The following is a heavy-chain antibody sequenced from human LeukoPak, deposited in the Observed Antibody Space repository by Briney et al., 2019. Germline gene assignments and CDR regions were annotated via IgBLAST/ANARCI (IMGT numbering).Heavy chain of an antibody. CDR3: AREGAEGKMSCSSTSCYL. CDR1: GGSINSSSYY. CDR2: IYYSGST. D-gene: IGHD2-2*01. J-gene: IGHJ3*01. V-gene: IGHV4-39*07. Sequence: SETLSLTCTVSGGSINSSSYYWGWIRQPPGKGLEWIGSIYYSGSTYYNPSLKSRVTISVDTSKNQFSLKLSSVTAADTAVYYCAREGAEGKMSCSSTSCYLWGQGTMVTVSS.